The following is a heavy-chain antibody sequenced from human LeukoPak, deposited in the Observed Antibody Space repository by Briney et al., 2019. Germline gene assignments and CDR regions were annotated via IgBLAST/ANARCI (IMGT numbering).Heavy chain of an antibody. V-gene: IGHV1-46*01. D-gene: IGHD3-22*01. J-gene: IGHJ4*02. CDR2: INPSGGST. Sequence: ASVKVSCKASGYTFTSNYIHWVRQAPGQGLEWMGIINPSGGSTSYAQKFQGRVTMTRDTSTSTVYMELSSLRSEDTAVYYCARFLDYYDSSGYFYYFDYWGQGTLVTVSP. CDR1: GYTFTSNY. CDR3: ARFLDYYDSSGYFYYFDY.